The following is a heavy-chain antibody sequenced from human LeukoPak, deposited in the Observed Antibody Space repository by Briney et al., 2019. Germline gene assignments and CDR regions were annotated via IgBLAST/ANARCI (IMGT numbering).Heavy chain of an antibody. Sequence: GASVKVSCKASGGTFSSYAISWVRQAPGQGLEWMGGIIPIFGTANYAQKFQGRVTITADKSTSTAYMELSSLRSEDTAVYYCARIPYGGKPFDYWGQGTLVTVSS. V-gene: IGHV1-69*06. J-gene: IGHJ4*02. D-gene: IGHD4-23*01. CDR1: GGTFSSYA. CDR2: IIPIFGTA. CDR3: ARIPYGGKPFDY.